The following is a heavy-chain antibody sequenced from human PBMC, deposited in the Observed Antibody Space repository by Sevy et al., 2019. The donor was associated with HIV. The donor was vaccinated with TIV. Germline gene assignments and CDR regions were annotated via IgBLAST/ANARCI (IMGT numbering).Heavy chain of an antibody. CDR3: ARGQTIFGVVKWGFDY. CDR1: GFTFSSYS. CDR2: ISSSSSYI. V-gene: IGHV3-21*01. Sequence: GGSLRLSCAASGFTFSSYSMNWVRQAPGKGLEWVSSISSSSSYIYYADSVKGRFTLSRDNAKNSLYLQMNSLRAEDTAVYYCARGQTIFGVVKWGFDYWGQGTLVTVSS. D-gene: IGHD3-3*01. J-gene: IGHJ4*02.